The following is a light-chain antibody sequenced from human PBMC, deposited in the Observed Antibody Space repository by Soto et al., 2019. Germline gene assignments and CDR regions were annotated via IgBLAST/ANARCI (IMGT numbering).Light chain of an antibody. CDR1: QSISSW. J-gene: IGKJ1*01. CDR3: QQYNSYET. Sequence: ILMTQSPSTLSASVGDRVTITCRASQSISSWLAWYQQKPGKAPKLLIYDASSLESGVPSRFSGSGSGTEFTLTISSLQPDDFATYYCQQYNSYETFGQGTKVDIK. V-gene: IGKV1-5*01. CDR2: DAS.